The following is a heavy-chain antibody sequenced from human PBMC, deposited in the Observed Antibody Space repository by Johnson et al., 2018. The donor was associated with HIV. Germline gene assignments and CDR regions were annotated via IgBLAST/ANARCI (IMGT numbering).Heavy chain of an antibody. Sequence: QVQLVESGGGLVKPGGSLRLSCAASGFTFSDYYMSWIRQAPGKGLEWVSYISSSGSTIYYADSVKGRVTISRDNAKNSLYLQMNSLRAGDTAVYYCHNYYDSSGYQAPFDIWGQGTMVTVSA. CDR1: GFTFSDYY. J-gene: IGHJ3*02. CDR3: HNYYDSSGYQAPFDI. CDR2: ISSSGSTI. V-gene: IGHV3-11*04. D-gene: IGHD3-22*01.